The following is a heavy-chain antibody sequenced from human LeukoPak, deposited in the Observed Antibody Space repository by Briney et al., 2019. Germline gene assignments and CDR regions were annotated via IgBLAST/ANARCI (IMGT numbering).Heavy chain of an antibody. CDR1: GGSISSYY. Sequence: PSETPSLTCTVSGGSISSYYWSWIRQPPGKGLEWIGYIYDSGDTNYNPSLKSRVTISVDTSKNQLSLKLSSVTAADTAVYYCARDVLRTVNDGRQTPYDPFEIWGQGTMVTVSP. J-gene: IGHJ3*02. CDR3: ARDVLRTVNDGRQTPYDPFEI. V-gene: IGHV4-59*01. D-gene: IGHD3-3*01. CDR2: IYDSGDT.